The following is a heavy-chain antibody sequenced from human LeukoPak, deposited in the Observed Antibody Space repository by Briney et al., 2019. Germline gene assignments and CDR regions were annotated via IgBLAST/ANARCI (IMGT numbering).Heavy chain of an antibody. V-gene: IGHV1-69*04. J-gene: IGHJ3*02. CDR3: ATHRKDTVVVVAANLYDAFDI. D-gene: IGHD2-15*01. Sequence: SVKVSCKASGGTFSSYAISWVRQAPGQGREWMGRIIPILGIANYAQKFQGRVTITADKSTSTAYMELSSLRSEDTAVYYCATHRKDTVVVVAANLYDAFDIWGQGTMVTVSS. CDR2: IIPILGIA. CDR1: GGTFSSYA.